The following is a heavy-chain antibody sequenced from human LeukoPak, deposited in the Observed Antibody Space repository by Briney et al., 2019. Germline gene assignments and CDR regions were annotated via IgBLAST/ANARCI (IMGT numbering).Heavy chain of an antibody. Sequence: PSETLSLTCAVYGGSFNGYYWNWIRQPPGKGLEWIGYIYHSGSTNYNPSLKSRVTISIDKSKKQFSLKLISVTAADTAIYYCARVGGMTTINNAAFDIWGQGTMVTVSS. J-gene: IGHJ3*02. CDR1: GGSFNGYY. CDR3: ARVGGMTTINNAAFDI. CDR2: IYHSGST. D-gene: IGHD5-24*01. V-gene: IGHV4-59*01.